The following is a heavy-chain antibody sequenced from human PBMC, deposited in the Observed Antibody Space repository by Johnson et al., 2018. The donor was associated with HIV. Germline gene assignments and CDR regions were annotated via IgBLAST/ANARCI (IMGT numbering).Heavy chain of an antibody. J-gene: IGHJ3*02. CDR2: ITYDGSNK. CDR3: ARAAGSRLVLGRSGAFDI. Sequence: HVQLVESGGGVVQPGRSLRLSCAASGFTFSSYGIHWVRQAPGKGLEWVAHITYDGSNKYYADSVKGRFTISRDNSKNTLYLQMNSLRAEDTAMYYCARAAGSRLVLGRSGAFDIWGQGTMVTVSS. CDR1: GFTFSSYG. V-gene: IGHV3-30*03. D-gene: IGHD3-10*01.